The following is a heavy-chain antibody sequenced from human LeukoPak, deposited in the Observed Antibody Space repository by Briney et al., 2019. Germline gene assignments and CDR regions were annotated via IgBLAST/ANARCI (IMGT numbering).Heavy chain of an antibody. J-gene: IGHJ4*02. CDR3: ARVLHKRNYDSSDYYGY. CDR2: ISSGSSTI. CDR1: GFTFSSYS. Sequence: GGSLRLSCAASGFTFSSYSMNWVRQAPGKGLEWISYISSGSSTIYYADSVKGRFTISRDNAKNSLYLQMNSLRAEDTAVYYCARVLHKRNYDSSDYYGYWGQGTLVTVSS. V-gene: IGHV3-48*01. D-gene: IGHD3-22*01.